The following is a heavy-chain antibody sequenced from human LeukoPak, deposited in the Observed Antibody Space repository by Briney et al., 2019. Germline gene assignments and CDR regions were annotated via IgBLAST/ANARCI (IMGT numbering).Heavy chain of an antibody. D-gene: IGHD3-3*01. V-gene: IGHV4-39*01. Sequence: SETLSLTCTVSGGSISSSSYYWGWIRQPPGKGLEWIGSIYYSGSTYYNPSLKSRVTISVDTSKNQFSLKLSSVTAADTAVYYCARHITIFGVVTTPWGQGTLVTVSS. CDR1: GGSISSSSYY. CDR2: IYYSGST. J-gene: IGHJ5*02. CDR3: ARHITIFGVVTTP.